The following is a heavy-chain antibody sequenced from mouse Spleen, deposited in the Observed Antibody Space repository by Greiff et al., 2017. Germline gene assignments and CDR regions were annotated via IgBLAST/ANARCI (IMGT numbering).Heavy chain of an antibody. CDR1: GYSITSGYY. J-gene: IGHJ2*01. CDR3: ARRVITTGRNYFDY. Sequence: EVQLVESGPGLVKPSQSLSLTCSVTGYSITSGYYWNWIRQFPGNKLEWMGYISYDGSNNYNPSLKNRISITRDTSKNQFFLKLNSVTTEDTATYYCARRVITTGRNYFDYWGQGTTLTVSS. CDR2: ISYDGSN. D-gene: IGHD2-4*01. V-gene: IGHV3-6*01.